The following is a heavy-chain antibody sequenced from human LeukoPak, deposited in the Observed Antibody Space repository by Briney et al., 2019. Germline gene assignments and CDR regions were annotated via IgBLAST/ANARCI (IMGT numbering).Heavy chain of an antibody. Sequence: SETLSLTCGVSGMSLSDYYWTWIRHSPGKGLEWIGEINHSGATNYNPSLKSRVTMSVDTSKNQFSLKLSSVTAADTAVYYCARHRRGEIEGLRWSSTTCYWYFDLWGRGTLVTVSS. CDR2: INHSGAT. CDR1: GMSLSDYY. V-gene: IGHV4-34*01. D-gene: IGHD4-23*01. J-gene: IGHJ2*01. CDR3: ARHRRGEIEGLRWSSTTCYWYFDL.